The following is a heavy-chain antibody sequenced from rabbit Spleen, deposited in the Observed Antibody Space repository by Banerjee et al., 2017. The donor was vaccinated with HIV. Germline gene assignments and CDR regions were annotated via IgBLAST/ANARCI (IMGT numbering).Heavy chain of an antibody. CDR2: IDTGSSGFT. J-gene: IGHJ6*01. D-gene: IGHD1-1*01. CDR3: ARDTSSSFSSYGMDL. CDR1: GFDFSNYG. Sequence: QEQLVESGGGLVQPGGSLKLSCKASGFDFSNYGVTWVRQAPGKGLEWIACIDTGSSGFTYYANWAKGRFTCSKTSSTTVTLQMTRLTAADTATYFCARDTSSSFSSYGMDLWGPGTLVTVS. V-gene: IGHV1S45*01.